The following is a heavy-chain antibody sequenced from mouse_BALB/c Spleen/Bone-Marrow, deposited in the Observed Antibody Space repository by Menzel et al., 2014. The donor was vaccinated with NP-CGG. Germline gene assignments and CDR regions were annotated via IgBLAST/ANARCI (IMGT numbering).Heavy chain of an antibody. D-gene: IGHD1-1*01. J-gene: IGHJ3*01. V-gene: IGHV5-4*02. Sequence: DVKLVESGGGLVKPGGSLKLSCAASGFTFSDYYMYWVRQTPEKSLEWVATISDGGSYTYYPDSVKGRFTISRDNAKNNLYLQMSSLKSEDTAMYYCVLRWFAYWGQGTLVTVSA. CDR2: ISDGGSYT. CDR1: GFTFSDYY. CDR3: VLRWFAY.